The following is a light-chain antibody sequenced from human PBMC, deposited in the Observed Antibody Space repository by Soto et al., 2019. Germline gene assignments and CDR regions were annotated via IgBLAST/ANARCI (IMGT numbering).Light chain of an antibody. J-gene: IGLJ3*02. V-gene: IGLV1-44*01. CDR1: SSNIGSNT. CDR2: SNN. Sequence: QSVLTQPPSASGTPGQRVTISCSGSSSNIGSNTVNWYQQLPGTAPKLLIYSNNQRPSGVPDRFSGSKSGTSASLAISGLRTEDEAVYFCQSYDRDLTGWAFGGGTKLTVL. CDR3: QSYDRDLTGWA.